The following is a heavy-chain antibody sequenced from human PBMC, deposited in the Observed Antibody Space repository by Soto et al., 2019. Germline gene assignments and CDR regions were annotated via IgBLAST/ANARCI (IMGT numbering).Heavy chain of an antibody. J-gene: IGHJ6*02. CDR2: IGTAGDT. CDR1: GFSFRSYD. V-gene: IGHV3-13*01. Sequence: EVQLVESGGGLVQHGGPLRRSCEASGFSFRSYDMHWVRQVTGKGLEWVSGIGTAGDTYYSGSVKGRFTISREDAKNSLYLQVNSLRAGDTAVYYCAREAYSGRCMDVWGQGTTVTVSS. D-gene: IGHD1-26*01. CDR3: AREAYSGRCMDV.